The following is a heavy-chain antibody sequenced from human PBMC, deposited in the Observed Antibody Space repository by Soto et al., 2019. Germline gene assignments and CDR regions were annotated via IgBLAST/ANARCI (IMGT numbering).Heavy chain of an antibody. J-gene: IGHJ5*02. V-gene: IGHV3-23*01. Sequence: PGGSLRLSCTASGFTLQNYAMAWVRQAPGKGLEWVSTLIGGHYGTAYSYSVKGRFTVSRDNSKNCLYLQMNSLGVEDTAMYFCAIGKSTGDIDWFDPWGQGSLVTVSS. CDR2: LIGGHYGT. CDR1: GFTLQNYA. CDR3: AIGKSTGDIDWFDP. D-gene: IGHD3-10*01.